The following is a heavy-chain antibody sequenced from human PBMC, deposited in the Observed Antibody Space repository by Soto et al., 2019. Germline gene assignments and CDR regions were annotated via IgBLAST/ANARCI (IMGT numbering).Heavy chain of an antibody. D-gene: IGHD3-16*01. CDR3: EMVDNYVTPTPQDV. J-gene: IGHJ6*02. CDR2: ISPYSGNT. Sequence: QVQLVQSGDEVRKPGSSVKVSCKASGYIFVNYGIAWVRQAPGQGLEWMAWISPYSGNTHYASKVQGRLTMTTDTXPGAAYVDLGSLTSDDTTVYNCEMVDNYVTPTPQDVWCPGTTVTVSS. CDR1: GYIFVNYG. V-gene: IGHV1-18*01.